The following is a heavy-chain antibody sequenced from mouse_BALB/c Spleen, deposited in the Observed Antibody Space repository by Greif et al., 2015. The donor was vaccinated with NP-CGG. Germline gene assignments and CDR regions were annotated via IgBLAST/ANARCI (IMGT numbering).Heavy chain of an antibody. CDR3: ARDLTYYRYDGAY. V-gene: IGHV2-9*02. Sequence: VMLVEPGPGLVAPSQSLSITCTVSGFSLTSYGVHWVRQPPGKGLEWLGVIWAGGSTNCNSALMSRLSISKDNSKSQVFLKMNSLQTDDTAMYYCARDLTYYRYDGAYWGQGTLVTVSA. CDR2: IWAGGST. CDR1: GFSLTSYG. J-gene: IGHJ3*01. D-gene: IGHD2-14*01.